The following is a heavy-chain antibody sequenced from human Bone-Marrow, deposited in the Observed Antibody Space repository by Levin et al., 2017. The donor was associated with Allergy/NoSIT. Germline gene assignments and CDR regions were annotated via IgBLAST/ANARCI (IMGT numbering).Heavy chain of an antibody. D-gene: IGHD1-26*01. Sequence: PGKEPEWIGNFFYSGSTNYNPSLRGRVTITLDTSKNQFSLSLTSVTPADTALYYCAKVHSWGGTLDAFELWGQGTMVTVSS. CDR2: FFYSGST. V-gene: IGHV4-59*01. J-gene: IGHJ3*01. CDR3: AKVHSWGGTLDAFEL.